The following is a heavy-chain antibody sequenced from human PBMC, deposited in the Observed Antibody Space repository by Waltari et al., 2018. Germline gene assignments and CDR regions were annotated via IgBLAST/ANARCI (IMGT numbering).Heavy chain of an antibody. Sequence: EVQLVESGGGLVQPGGSLRLSCAASGFIFSNSWMDGVRQAPGKGLEWVANIKPDGSEKYSVDSVKGRFIISRDNAKNSVYLQMNSLRGEDTAVYYCSISLNSWGQGTTVTVSS. CDR2: IKPDGSEK. V-gene: IGHV3-7*03. CDR3: SISLNS. D-gene: IGHD1-20*01. J-gene: IGHJ6*02. CDR1: GFIFSNSW.